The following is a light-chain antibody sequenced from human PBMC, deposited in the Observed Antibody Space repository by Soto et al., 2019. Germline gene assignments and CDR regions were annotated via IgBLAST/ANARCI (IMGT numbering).Light chain of an antibody. V-gene: IGLV1-40*01. J-gene: IGLJ1*01. CDR2: GNS. CDR3: QSYDSSLSGYV. CDR1: SSNVGAGYD. Sequence: QYVLTQPPSVSGAPGQRVSISSTGSSSNVGAGYDVHWYQQLPGTAPKLLIYGNSNRPSGVPDRFSGSKSGTSASLAITGLQAEDEADYYCQSYDSSLSGYVFGTGTKLNVL.